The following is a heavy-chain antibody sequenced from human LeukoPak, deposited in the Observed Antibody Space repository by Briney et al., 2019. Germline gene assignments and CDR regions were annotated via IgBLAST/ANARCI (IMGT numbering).Heavy chain of an antibody. Sequence: ASVKVSCKASGYTFTSYGISWVRQAPGQGLEWMGWISAYNGNTNYAQKFQGRVTMTEDTSTDTAYMELSSLRSEDTAVYYCATDAIYLDAFDIWGQGTMVTVSS. J-gene: IGHJ3*02. V-gene: IGHV1-18*01. CDR2: ISAYNGNT. CDR1: GYTFTSYG. D-gene: IGHD3-16*02. CDR3: ATDAIYLDAFDI.